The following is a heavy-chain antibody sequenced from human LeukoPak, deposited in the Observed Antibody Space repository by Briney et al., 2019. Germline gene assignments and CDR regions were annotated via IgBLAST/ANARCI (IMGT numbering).Heavy chain of an antibody. CDR3: AREAGIDYGDYVEAFDI. CDR1: GGSISSGGYS. D-gene: IGHD4-17*01. V-gene: IGHV4-30-2*01. J-gene: IGHJ3*02. CDR2: IYHSGST. Sequence: DPSQTLSLTCAVSGGSISSGGYSWSWIRQPPGKGLEWIGYIYHSGSTYYNPSLKSRVTISVDRSKNQFSLKLSSVTAADTAVYYCAREAGIDYGDYVEAFDIWGQGTMVTVSS.